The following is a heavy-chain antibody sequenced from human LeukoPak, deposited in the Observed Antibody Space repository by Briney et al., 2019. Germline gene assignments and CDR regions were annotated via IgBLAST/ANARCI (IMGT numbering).Heavy chain of an antibody. CDR1: GGSISSGGYS. V-gene: IGHV4-30-2*01. D-gene: IGHD4-11*01. CDR2: IYHSGST. CDR3: ARDRISGAVTTTGSRAFDI. Sequence: PSQTLSLTCAVSGGSISSGGYSWSWIRQPPGKGLEWIGYIYHSGSTYYNPSLKSRVTISVDTSKNQFSLKLSSVTAADTAVYYCARDRISGAVTTTGSRAFDIWSQGTMVTVSS. J-gene: IGHJ3*02.